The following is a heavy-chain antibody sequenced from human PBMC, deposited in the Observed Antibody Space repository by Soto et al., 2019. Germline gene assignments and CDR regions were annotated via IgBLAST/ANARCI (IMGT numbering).Heavy chain of an antibody. J-gene: IGHJ4*02. V-gene: IGHV1-3*01. CDR1: GYTFTGYA. CDR3: ARDRAPTRSSGSYSHFDC. CDR2: INAGNGNT. Sequence: GASVKVSCKASGYTFTGYAMHWVRHAPGQRLEWMGWINAGNGNTKYSQKFQGRVTITRDTSASTAYMELSSLRSEDTAVYYCARDRAPTRSSGSYSHFDCWGQGTLVTVSS. D-gene: IGHD3-10*01.